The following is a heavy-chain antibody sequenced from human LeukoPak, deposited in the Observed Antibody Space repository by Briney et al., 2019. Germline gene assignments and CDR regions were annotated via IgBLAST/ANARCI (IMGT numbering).Heavy chain of an antibody. D-gene: IGHD6-13*01. CDR2: INHSGST. J-gene: IGHJ4*02. V-gene: IGHV4-34*01. Sequence: SETLSLTCAVYGGSFSGYYWSWIRQPPGKGLEWTGEINHSGSTNYNPSLKSRVTISVDTSKNQFSLKLSSVTAADTAVYYCARGRGSSWYWSAVVYWGQGTLVTVSS. CDR3: ARGRGSSWYWSAVVY. CDR1: GGSFSGYY.